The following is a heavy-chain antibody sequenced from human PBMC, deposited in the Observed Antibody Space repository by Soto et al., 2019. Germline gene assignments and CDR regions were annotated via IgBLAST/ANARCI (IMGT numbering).Heavy chain of an antibody. CDR3: ALKGDGYRGFKY. Sequence: CGPPLVNPTETLPLTCTLSGLSPSTSRVGVGWIRQPSGKALEWLAFIYWDDDKRYSPFLKSRLTITKDTSKNQVVLTLTNMDPVDTATYYCALKGDGYRGFKYWGQGTLVTVSS. CDR1: GLSPSTSRVG. CDR2: IYWDDDK. V-gene: IGHV2-5*02. J-gene: IGHJ4*02. D-gene: IGHD5-12*01.